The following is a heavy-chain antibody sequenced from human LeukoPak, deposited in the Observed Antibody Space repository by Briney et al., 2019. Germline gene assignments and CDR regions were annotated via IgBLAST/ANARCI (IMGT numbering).Heavy chain of an antibody. CDR2: NSYSGST. CDR1: GGSITVYY. D-gene: IGHD6-6*01. J-gene: IGHJ4*02. Sequence: SETLSLTCSVSGGSITVYYWNWIRQSPGKGLEWIGSNSYSGSTNYNPSLKSRVTISIDTSKNRFSLKVSSVIAADTAMYYCARGGSRSYTSSTLDYWGQGTLVTVSS. CDR3: ARGGSRSYTSSTLDY. V-gene: IGHV4-59*12.